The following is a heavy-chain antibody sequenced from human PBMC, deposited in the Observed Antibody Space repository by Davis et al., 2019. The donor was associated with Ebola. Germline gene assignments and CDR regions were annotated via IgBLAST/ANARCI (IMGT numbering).Heavy chain of an antibody. J-gene: IGHJ5*02. CDR3: AKSGHPEGSGGYHNWFDT. Sequence: PGGSLRLSCAASGFTFSSYAMTWVRQAPGKGLEWVSTISAGGGNTYYTDSVKGRFAISRDNSKNMLFLQMNSLSTEDTAVYFCAKSGHPEGSGGYHNWFDTWGQGSLVTVSS. CDR2: ISAGGGNT. V-gene: IGHV3-23*01. D-gene: IGHD2-15*01. CDR1: GFTFSSYA.